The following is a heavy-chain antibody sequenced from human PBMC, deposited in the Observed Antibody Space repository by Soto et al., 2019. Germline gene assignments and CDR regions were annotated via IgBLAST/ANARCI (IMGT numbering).Heavy chain of an antibody. CDR2: ISFDGSNQ. V-gene: IGHV3-30*18. Sequence: QVQVVESGGGVVQPGRSLRLSCEASGFMFNAYGMHWFRQAPGNGLEWVAVISFDGSNQYYAESVRGRFTISRDNSMNTLYLQMDSLRAEDTAVYFCVKAGTMAGTGTTPRSFDIWGRGTMVTVSS. D-gene: IGHD1-1*01. J-gene: IGHJ3*02. CDR3: VKAGTMAGTGTTPRSFDI. CDR1: GFMFNAYG.